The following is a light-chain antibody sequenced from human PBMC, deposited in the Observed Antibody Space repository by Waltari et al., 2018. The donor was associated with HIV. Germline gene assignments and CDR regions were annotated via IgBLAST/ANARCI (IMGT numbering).Light chain of an antibody. CDR1: SGYSNYK. V-gene: IGLV9-49*01. CDR3: GADHGSGSNFVRV. CDR2: VGTVGLVG. J-gene: IGLJ2*01. Sequence: QPVLTQPPSASASLGASVTLTCTLSSGYSNYKVDWYQQRPGKGPRFVMRVGTVGLVGSNGDGIPDRFSVLGSGLNRYLTIKNIQEEDESDYHCGADHGSGSNFVRVFGGGTKLTVL.